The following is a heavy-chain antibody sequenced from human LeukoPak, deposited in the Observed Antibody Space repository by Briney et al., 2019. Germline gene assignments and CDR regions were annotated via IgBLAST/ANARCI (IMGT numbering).Heavy chain of an antibody. Sequence: SETLSLTCAVFGGSFSGYYWIWIRQPPGKGLEWIGEINHSGSTNYNPSLKSRVTISVDTSKNQFSLKLSSVTAADTAVYYCARGHLRNWFDPWGQGTLVTVSS. CDR2: INHSGST. J-gene: IGHJ5*02. V-gene: IGHV4-34*01. CDR3: ARGHLRNWFDP. CDR1: GGSFSGYY.